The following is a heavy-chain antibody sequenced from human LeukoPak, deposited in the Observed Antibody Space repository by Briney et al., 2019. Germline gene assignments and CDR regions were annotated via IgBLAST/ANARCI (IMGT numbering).Heavy chain of an antibody. Sequence: SGGSLRLSCAASGFTFSSYGMNWVRQAPGKGLEWVADIWYDGSNKYYGDSVKGRFTISRDNSKNTVSLQMNSLRVEDTAVYYCARLGSSWSFDYWGQGTLVTVS. V-gene: IGHV3-33*01. D-gene: IGHD6-13*01. CDR1: GFTFSSYG. J-gene: IGHJ4*02. CDR2: IWYDGSNK. CDR3: ARLGSSWSFDY.